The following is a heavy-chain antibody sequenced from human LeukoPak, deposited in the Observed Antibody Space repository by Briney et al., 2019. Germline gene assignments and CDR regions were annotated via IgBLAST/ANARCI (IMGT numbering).Heavy chain of an antibody. Sequence: SETLSLTCAVSGGSISSSSYYWGWIRQPPGKGLEWIGSTYYSGSTYYNPSLKSRVTISVDTSKNQFSLQLNSVTPEDTAVYYCARSLGWELLFNYWGQGTLVTVSS. CDR1: GGSISSSSYY. J-gene: IGHJ4*02. V-gene: IGHV4-39*07. CDR3: ARSLGWELLFNY. D-gene: IGHD1-26*01. CDR2: TYYSGST.